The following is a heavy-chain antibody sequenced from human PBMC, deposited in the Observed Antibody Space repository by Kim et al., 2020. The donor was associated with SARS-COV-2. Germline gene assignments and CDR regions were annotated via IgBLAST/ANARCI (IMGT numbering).Heavy chain of an antibody. CDR3: ARSYLGRGWLQFIGVEASSYYYGMDV. J-gene: IGHJ6*02. Sequence: SETLSLTCTVSGGSISSYYWSWIRQPPGKGLEWIGYIYYSGSTNYNPSLKSRVTISVDTSKNQFSLKLSSVTAADTAVYYCARSYLGRGWLQFIGVEASSYYYGMDVWGQGTTVTVSS. CDR2: IYYSGST. V-gene: IGHV4-59*13. CDR1: GGSISSYY. D-gene: IGHD5-12*01.